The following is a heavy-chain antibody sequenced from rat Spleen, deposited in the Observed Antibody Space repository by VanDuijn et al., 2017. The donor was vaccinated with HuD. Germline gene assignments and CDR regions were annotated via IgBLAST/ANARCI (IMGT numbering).Heavy chain of an antibody. CDR1: GFTFSDYY. V-gene: IGHV5-22*01. Sequence: EVQLVESGGGLVEPVRSLKLSCTASGFTFSDYYMAWVRQAPKKGLEWVASISYEGSGTYYGDSVKGRFTISRDNAKSTLYLQMDSLRSEDTATYYCASHNDNSGSNWFPYWGQGTLVTVSS. CDR2: ISYEGSGT. CDR3: ASHNDNSGSNWFPY. D-gene: IGHD4-3*01. J-gene: IGHJ3*01.